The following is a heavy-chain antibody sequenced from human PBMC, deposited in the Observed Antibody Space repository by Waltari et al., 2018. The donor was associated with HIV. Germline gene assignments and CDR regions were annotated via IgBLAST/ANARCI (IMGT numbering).Heavy chain of an antibody. J-gene: IGHJ3*02. D-gene: IGHD1-26*01. CDR1: GYSISSGYY. V-gene: IGHV4-38-2*01. CDR3: ARSGRETNTFDAFDI. CDR2: IYHSGST. Sequence: QVQLQESGPGLVKPSETLSLTCAVSGYSISSGYYWGWIRQPPGKGLEWIGSIYHSGSTYYNPSLKSRVTISVDTSKNQFSLKLSSVTAADTAVYYCARSGRETNTFDAFDIWGQGTMVTVSS.